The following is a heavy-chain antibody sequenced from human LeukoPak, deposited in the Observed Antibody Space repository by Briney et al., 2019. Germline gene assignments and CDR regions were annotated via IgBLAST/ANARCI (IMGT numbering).Heavy chain of an antibody. V-gene: IGHV4-59*01. J-gene: IGHJ4*02. CDR1: GASTSTFY. CDR3: ARAGGGWSFDY. D-gene: IGHD6-19*01. CDR2: LFFGGST. Sequence: PSETLSLTCTVSGASTSTFYWSWIRQPPGKGLEWIGYLFFGGSTNYNPSLKSRVTISSDTSKNQLSLKLTSVTAADTAVYYCARAGGGWSFDYLGQGTLVTVSS.